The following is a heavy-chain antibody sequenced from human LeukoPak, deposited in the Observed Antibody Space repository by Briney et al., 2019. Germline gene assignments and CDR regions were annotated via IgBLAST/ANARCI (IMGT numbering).Heavy chain of an antibody. D-gene: IGHD3-10*01. Sequence: GVSLRLYCAAYRFTFCGDNMKWVRQAPGKGLEWVTYISNSNNFKKYTDSVKGRITISTDNPKHSLYLQINSLGAEDTAMYYCTRDRAFNIRAYDIGGQGTWDTVSS. CDR1: RFTFCGDN. CDR2: ISNSNNFK. CDR3: TRDRAFNIRAYDI. J-gene: IGHJ3*02. V-gene: IGHV3-21*01.